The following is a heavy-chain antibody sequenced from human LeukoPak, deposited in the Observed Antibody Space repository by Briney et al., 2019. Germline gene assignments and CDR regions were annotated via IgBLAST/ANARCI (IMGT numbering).Heavy chain of an antibody. CDR2: ISGSGGST. J-gene: IGHJ4*02. D-gene: IGHD4-17*01. V-gene: IGHV3-23*01. CDR3: ANGLGYGDYGNFDY. Sequence: GGSLRLSCAASGFTFSSYGMHWVRQAPGKGLEWVSAISGSGGSTYYADSVKGRFTISRDNSKNTLYLQMNSLRAEDTAVYYCANGLGYGDYGNFDYWGQGTLVTVSS. CDR1: GFTFSSYG.